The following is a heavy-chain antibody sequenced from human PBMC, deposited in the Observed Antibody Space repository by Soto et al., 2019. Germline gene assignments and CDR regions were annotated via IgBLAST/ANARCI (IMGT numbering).Heavy chain of an antibody. V-gene: IGHV3-11*05. CDR1: GFSFGDSY. J-gene: IGHJ4*02. Sequence: QVQLVESGGGLVKTGGSLRLSCAASGFSFGDSYMSWIRQSAGKGLEWLSYISGGSSYTTYAESVNGRFTISRDNARRSLFLHVSGLRAADPAIYYCAKTRVADSGYYFDHWGQGTMVTVSS. CDR3: AKTRVADSGYYFDH. CDR2: ISGGSSYT. D-gene: IGHD3-10*01.